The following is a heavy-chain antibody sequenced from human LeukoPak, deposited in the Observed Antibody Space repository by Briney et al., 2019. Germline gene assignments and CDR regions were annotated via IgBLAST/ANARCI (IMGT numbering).Heavy chain of an antibody. J-gene: IGHJ4*02. CDR3: AKAPATSCSGAYCYPFDH. V-gene: IGHV3-23*01. CDR2: TSSSDAGT. D-gene: IGHD2-15*01. CDR1: GFTLSSYA. Sequence: GGSLRLSCAASGFTLSSYAMSWVRQAPGKGLEWVSATSSSDAGTYYAESVRGRFTISRDNSKNTLYLQMNSLRAEDAAVYYCAKAPATSCSGAYCYPFDHWGQGTLVTVSS.